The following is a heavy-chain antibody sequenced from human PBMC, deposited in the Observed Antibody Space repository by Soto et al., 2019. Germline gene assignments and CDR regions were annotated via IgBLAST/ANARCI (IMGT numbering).Heavy chain of an antibody. Sequence: EVQLVESGGGLVKPGGSLRLSCAASGFTFSSYSMNWVRQAPGKGLEWVSSISSSSSYIYYADSVKGRFTISRDNAKNSLHLQMNSLRAEDTAVYYCARKYDFWSGYFDYWGQGTLVIVST. D-gene: IGHD3-3*01. V-gene: IGHV3-21*01. CDR3: ARKYDFWSGYFDY. J-gene: IGHJ4*02. CDR2: ISSSSSYI. CDR1: GFTFSSYS.